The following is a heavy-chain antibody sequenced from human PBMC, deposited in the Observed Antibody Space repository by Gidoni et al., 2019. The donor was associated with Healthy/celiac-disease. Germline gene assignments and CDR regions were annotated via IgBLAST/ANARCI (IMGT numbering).Heavy chain of an antibody. CDR2: ISSSSSYI. CDR1: GFTFSSYS. Sequence: EVQLVESGGGLVKPGGSLRLSCAASGFTFSSYSMNWVRQAPGKGLEWVSSISSSSSYIYYADSVKGRFTISRDNAKNSLYLQMNSLRAEDTAVYYCARANYYDSSGAGFDYWGQGTLVTVSS. V-gene: IGHV3-21*01. CDR3: ARANYYDSSGAGFDY. D-gene: IGHD3-22*01. J-gene: IGHJ4*02.